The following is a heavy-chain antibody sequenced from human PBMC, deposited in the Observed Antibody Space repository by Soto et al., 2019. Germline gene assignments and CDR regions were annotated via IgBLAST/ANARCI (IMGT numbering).Heavy chain of an antibody. CDR3: ARVSSSWLGGGYFDY. Sequence: LRLSCAASGFTFTDYYMSWIRQAPGKGLEWVSYINSDGSSTSYADSVKGRFTISRDNAKNTLYLQMNSLRAEDTAVHYCARVSSSWLGGGYFDYWGQGTLVTVSS. CDR2: INSDGSST. V-gene: IGHV3-74*01. CDR1: GFTFTDYY. J-gene: IGHJ4*02. D-gene: IGHD6-13*01.